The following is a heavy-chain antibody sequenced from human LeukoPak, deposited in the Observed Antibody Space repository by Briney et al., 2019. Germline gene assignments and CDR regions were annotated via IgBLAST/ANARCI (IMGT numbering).Heavy chain of an antibody. CDR1: GFTFSGSA. CDR2: IRSKANSYAT. J-gene: IGHJ4*02. Sequence: GGSLRLSCAASGFTFSGSAMHWVRQASGKGLEWVGRIRSKANSYATAYAASVKGRFTISRDDSKNTAYLQMNSLRAEDTAVYYCAKGGGSSGRSYYFDYWGQGTLVTVSS. V-gene: IGHV3-73*01. CDR3: AKGGGSSGRSYYFDY. D-gene: IGHD6-19*01.